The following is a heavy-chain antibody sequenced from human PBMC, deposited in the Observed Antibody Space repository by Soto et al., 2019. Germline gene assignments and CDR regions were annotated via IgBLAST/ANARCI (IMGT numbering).Heavy chain of an antibody. CDR2: LSGSGGST. D-gene: IGHD6-19*01. CDR1: GFTFSSYA. CDR3: AKGHVNSGWYYYFDY. V-gene: IGHV3-23*01. J-gene: IGHJ4*02. Sequence: EVQLLESGGGLVQPGGSLRLSCAASGFTFSSYAMSWVRQAPGKGLEWVSTLSGSGGSTYYADSVKGRFTISRDNSKNTLYLQMNSLSAEDTAVYYWAKGHVNSGWYYYFDYWGQGTLVTVSS.